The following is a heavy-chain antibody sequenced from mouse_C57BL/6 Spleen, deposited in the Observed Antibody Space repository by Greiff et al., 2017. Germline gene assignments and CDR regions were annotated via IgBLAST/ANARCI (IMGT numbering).Heavy chain of an antibody. D-gene: IGHD1-1*01. J-gene: IGHJ1*03. CDR3: ARQRIITTVVATGYFDV. CDR2: ISNGGGST. Sequence: EVKLVESGGGLVQPGGSLKLSCAASGFTFSDYYMYWVRQTPEKRLEWVAYISNGGGSTYYPDTVKGRFTISRDNAKNTLYLQMSRLKSEDTAMYYCARQRIITTVVATGYFDVWGTGTTVTVSS. CDR1: GFTFSDYY. V-gene: IGHV5-12*01.